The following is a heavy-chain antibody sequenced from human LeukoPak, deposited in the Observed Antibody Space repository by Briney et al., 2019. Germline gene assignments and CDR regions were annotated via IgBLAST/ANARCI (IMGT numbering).Heavy chain of an antibody. V-gene: IGHV4-34*01. J-gene: IGHJ6*03. CDR3: ERIGWMATFYIDV. Sequence: SETLSLTCAVYGGSFSGYYWSWIRQPPGKGVKWIGDINHSGRRNYKPSLKRRVTISVDTSKNQVSLKLSSVTAADTAVYYCERIGWMATFYIDVWGKGTTVIVSS. CDR2: INHSGRR. CDR1: GGSFSGYY. D-gene: IGHD5-24*01.